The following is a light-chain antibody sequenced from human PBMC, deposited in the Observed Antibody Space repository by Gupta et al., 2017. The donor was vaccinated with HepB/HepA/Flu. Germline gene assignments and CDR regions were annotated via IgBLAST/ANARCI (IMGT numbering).Light chain of an antibody. CDR1: SSNIGNNY. CDR2: ENN. Sequence: QSVLTQPPSLSAAPGQKVTISCSGSSSNIGNNYFSWYQQLPGTAPKLLIYENNKRPSGIPDRFSGSRSGTSATLGITGLQTGDEADYYCGTWDSSLSAYVLGTGTKVTVL. J-gene: IGLJ1*01. CDR3: GTWDSSLSAYV. V-gene: IGLV1-51*02.